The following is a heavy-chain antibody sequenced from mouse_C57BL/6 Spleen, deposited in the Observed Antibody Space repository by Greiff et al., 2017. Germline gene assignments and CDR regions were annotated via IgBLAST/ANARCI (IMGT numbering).Heavy chain of an antibody. Sequence: VQLQQPGTELVKPGASVKLSCKASGYTFTSYWMPWVKQRPGQGLEWIGNINPSNGGTNYNEKFKSKATLTVDKSSSTAYMQLSSLTSEDAAVYYCAREGYDYARYFDVWGTGTTVTVSS. J-gene: IGHJ1*03. CDR1: GYTFTSYW. CDR2: INPSNGGT. CDR3: AREGYDYARYFDV. D-gene: IGHD2-4*01. V-gene: IGHV1-53*01.